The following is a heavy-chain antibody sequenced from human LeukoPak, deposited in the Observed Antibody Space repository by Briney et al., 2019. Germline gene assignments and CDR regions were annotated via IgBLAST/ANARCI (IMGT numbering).Heavy chain of an antibody. CDR2: IYYSGST. CDR3: ARHIHSNYKSGWFFDL. Sequence: SETLSLTCTVSGGSISSYYWSWLRQPPGKGLEWIGYIYYSGSTNYNPSLKSRVTISVDTSKNQFSLKLSSVTAADTAMYFCARHIHSNYKSGWFFDLWGRGTLVTVSS. J-gene: IGHJ2*01. D-gene: IGHD4-11*01. V-gene: IGHV4-59*08. CDR1: GGSISSYY.